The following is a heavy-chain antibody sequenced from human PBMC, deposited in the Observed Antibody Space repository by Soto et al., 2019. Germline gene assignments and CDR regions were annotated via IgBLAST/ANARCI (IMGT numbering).Heavy chain of an antibody. CDR2: IIPIFGTA. Sequence: QVQLVQSGAEVKKPGSSVKVSCKASGGTFSSYAISWVRQAPGQGLEWMGGIIPIFGTANYAQKFQGRVTNYGDETNSKGYMELNRLRTEDTGVYYCARSTGTEGAHDYWGQGTLVTVSS. CDR3: ARSTGTEGAHDY. D-gene: IGHD1-1*01. J-gene: IGHJ4*02. V-gene: IGHV1-69*01. CDR1: GGTFSSYA.